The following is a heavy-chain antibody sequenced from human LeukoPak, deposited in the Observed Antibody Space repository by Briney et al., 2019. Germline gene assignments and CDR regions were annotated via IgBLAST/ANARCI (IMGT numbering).Heavy chain of an antibody. V-gene: IGHV1-8*01. D-gene: IGHD2-2*01. J-gene: IGHJ2*01. Sequence: ASVKVSCKASGYTFTSYDINWVRQATGQGLEWMGWMNPNSGNTGYAQKFQGRVTMTRNTSISTAYMELSSLRSEDTAVYYCARFYGGYCSSTSCHSQDWYFDLWGRGTLVTVSS. CDR1: GYTFTSYD. CDR2: MNPNSGNT. CDR3: ARFYGGYCSSTSCHSQDWYFDL.